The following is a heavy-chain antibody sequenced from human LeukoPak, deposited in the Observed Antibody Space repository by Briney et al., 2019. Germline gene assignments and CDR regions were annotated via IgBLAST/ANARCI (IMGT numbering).Heavy chain of an antibody. CDR1: GDSVSGNSVT. J-gene: IGHJ4*02. D-gene: IGHD3-9*01. V-gene: IGHV6-1*01. CDR2: TYYRSKWFN. Sequence: SQTLSLTCAISGDSVSGNSVTWNWIRQSPSRGLGWLGRTYYRSKWFNDYAVSVKGRITINPDTSKNQFSLHLNSVTPEDTAVYYCGRAEHDWGSDYWGQGTLVTVSS. CDR3: GRAEHDWGSDY.